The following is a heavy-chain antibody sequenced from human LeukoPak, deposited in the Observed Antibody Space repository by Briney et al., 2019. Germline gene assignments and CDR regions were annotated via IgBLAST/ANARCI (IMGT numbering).Heavy chain of an antibody. CDR3: ARDQADTAMVPPYFDD. V-gene: IGHV3-21*01. Sequence: GGSLRLSCAASGFTFSSYSMNWVRQAPGKGLEWVSSISSSSSYIYYADSVKGRFTISRDNAKNSLYLQMNSLRAEDTAVYYCARDQADTAMVPPYFDDWGQGTLVTVSS. D-gene: IGHD5-18*01. CDR2: ISSSSSYI. J-gene: IGHJ4*02. CDR1: GFTFSSYS.